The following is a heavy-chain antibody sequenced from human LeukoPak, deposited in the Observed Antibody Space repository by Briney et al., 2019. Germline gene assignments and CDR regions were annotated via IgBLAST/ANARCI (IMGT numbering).Heavy chain of an antibody. V-gene: IGHV1-2*02. CDR2: INPNSGGT. D-gene: IGHD2-21*02. CDR3: ARGYSIVVVTATPYYYGMDV. CDR1: GYTFTGYY. Sequence: ASVKVSCKASGYTFTGYYMHWVRQAPGQGLEWMGWINPNSGGTNYAQNFQGRVTMTRDTSISTAYMELSRLTSDDTAVYYCARGYSIVVVTATPYYYGMDVWGQGTTVTVSS. J-gene: IGHJ6*02.